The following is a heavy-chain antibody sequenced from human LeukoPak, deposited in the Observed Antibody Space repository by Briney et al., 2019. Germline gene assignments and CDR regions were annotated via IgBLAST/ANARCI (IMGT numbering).Heavy chain of an antibody. CDR1: GGSISSSSYY. CDR2: IYYSGST. Sequence: SETLSLTCTVSGGSISSSSYYWGWIRQPPGKGLEWIGSIYYSGSTYYNPSLKSRVTISVDTSKNQFSLKLSSVTAADTAVYYCADMDYYDSSGHWGQGTLVTVSS. J-gene: IGHJ4*02. V-gene: IGHV4-39*01. CDR3: ADMDYYDSSGH. D-gene: IGHD3-22*01.